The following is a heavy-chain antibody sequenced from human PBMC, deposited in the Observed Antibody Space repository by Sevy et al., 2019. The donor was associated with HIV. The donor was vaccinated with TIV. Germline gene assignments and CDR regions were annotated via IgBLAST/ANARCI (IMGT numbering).Heavy chain of an antibody. CDR2: ISSSSSYI. V-gene: IGHV3-21*01. J-gene: IGHJ5*02. CDR3: AGDSLSCSWYGVLDP. Sequence: GGSLRLSCAASGFTFSSYSMNWVRQAPGKGLEWVSSISSSSSYIYYADSVKGRFTISRDNAKNSLYLQMNSLRAEDTAVYYCAGDSLSCSWYGVLDPWGQGTLVTVSS. D-gene: IGHD6-13*01. CDR1: GFTFSSYS.